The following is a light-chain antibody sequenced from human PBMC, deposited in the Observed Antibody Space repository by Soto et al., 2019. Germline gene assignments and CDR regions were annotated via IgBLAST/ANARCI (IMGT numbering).Light chain of an antibody. J-gene: IGLJ3*02. V-gene: IGLV2-14*01. CDR3: SSYTRTSTLEV. CDR1: SSDVGGYNY. CDR2: EVS. Sequence: QSALTQPASVSGSPGQSITISCTGTSSDVGGYNYVSWYQQHPGKAPKLMIYEVSNRPSGVSNRFSGSKSGNTASLTISGLQAEDESDYYCSSYTRTSTLEVFGGGTKLTVL.